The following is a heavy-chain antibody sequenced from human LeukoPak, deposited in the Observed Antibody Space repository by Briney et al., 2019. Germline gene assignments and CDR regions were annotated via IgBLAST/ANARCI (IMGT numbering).Heavy chain of an antibody. CDR3: GTDCSSTSCYLFDP. D-gene: IGHD2-2*01. Sequence: ASVKVSCKASGYTFTGYYMHWVRQAPGQGLEWMGWINPNSGGTNYAQKFQGRVTMTRDTSISTAYMELSRMRSDDTAVYYCGTDCSSTSCYLFDPWGQGTLVTVSS. J-gene: IGHJ5*02. V-gene: IGHV1-2*02. CDR2: INPNSGGT. CDR1: GYTFTGYY.